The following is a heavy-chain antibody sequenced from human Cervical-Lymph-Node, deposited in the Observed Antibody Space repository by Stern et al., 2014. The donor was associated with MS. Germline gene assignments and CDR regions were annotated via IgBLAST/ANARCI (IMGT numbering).Heavy chain of an antibody. Sequence: QVQLGQSGGGVVQPGRSLSLSCVVSGFTFSTYAMHWVRQAPGKGLEWVAFVSYDGTKSNSTDSVKARFTISRDNSKNTLYLHMNSLRDEDTAVYFCARGGRGSGLEYWGQGALVTVSS. CDR3: ARGGRGSGLEY. CDR2: VSYDGTKS. V-gene: IGHV3-30-3*01. D-gene: IGHD6-19*01. CDR1: GFTFSTYA. J-gene: IGHJ4*02.